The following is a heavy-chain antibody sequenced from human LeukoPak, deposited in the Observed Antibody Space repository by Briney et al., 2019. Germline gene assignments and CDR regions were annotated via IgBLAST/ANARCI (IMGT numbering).Heavy chain of an antibody. CDR1: GFTFSSYG. D-gene: IGHD7-27*01. J-gene: IGHJ4*02. CDR2: IWYDGFNK. V-gene: IGHV3-33*01. CDR3: ARDLGNWGWNDF. Sequence: PGRSLRLSCAASGFTFSSYGMHWVRQAPGKGLEWVAVIWYDGFNKYYADSVKDRFTISRDNSKNTLYLQMNSLRAEDTAVYYCARDLGNWGWNDFWGQGTLVTVSS.